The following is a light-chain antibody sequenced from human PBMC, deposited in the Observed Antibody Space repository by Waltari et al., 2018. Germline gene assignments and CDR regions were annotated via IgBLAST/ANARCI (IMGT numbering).Light chain of an antibody. CDR3: QQYNNWPLT. CDR2: GVS. V-gene: IGKV3-15*01. CDR1: QTISSK. Sequence: EIVMTQSPVTLSVSPGERATLSCRASQTISSKLAWYQQQPGQAPRLLIYGVSTRATGISARFGGSGSGTEFTLTINSLQSEDFAVYYCQQYNNWPLTFGQGTRLEIK. J-gene: IGKJ5*01.